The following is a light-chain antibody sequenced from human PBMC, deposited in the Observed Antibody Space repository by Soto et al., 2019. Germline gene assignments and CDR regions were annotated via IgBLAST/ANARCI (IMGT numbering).Light chain of an antibody. Sequence: DIQMTQSPSTQSASVGDRVTITCRASQSISSWLAWYQQKPGKAPKLLIYDASSLESGVPSRFSGSGSGTEFTLTISSLQHDDFATYYCQQYNSYWLTFGGGTKVEIK. V-gene: IGKV1-5*01. CDR2: DAS. CDR1: QSISSW. J-gene: IGKJ4*01. CDR3: QQYNSYWLT.